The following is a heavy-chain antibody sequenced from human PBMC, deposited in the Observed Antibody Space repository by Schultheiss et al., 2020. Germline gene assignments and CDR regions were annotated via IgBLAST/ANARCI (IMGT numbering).Heavy chain of an antibody. J-gene: IGHJ3*02. V-gene: IGHV4-39*01. D-gene: IGHD3-10*01. Sequence: SETLSLTCTVSGGSISSSSYYWGWIRQPPGKGLEWIGSIYYSGSTYYNPSLKSRVTISVDTSKNQFSLKLSSVTAADTAVYYCARGVFPPDAFDIWGQGTMVTVSS. CDR1: GGSISSSSYY. CDR3: ARGVFPPDAFDI. CDR2: IYYSGST.